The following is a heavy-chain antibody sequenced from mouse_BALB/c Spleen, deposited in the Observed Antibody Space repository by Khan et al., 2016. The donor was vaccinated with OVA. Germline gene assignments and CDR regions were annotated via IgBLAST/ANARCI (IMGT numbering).Heavy chain of an antibody. Sequence: VQLVESGAELAKPGASVKMSCKASGYTFTTYWMHWVKQRPGQGLEWIGYINPTSGYTDYNEKFKDRATLSADRSSSTASMQLSSLTSEDSAVYYCTGDRIDYWGQGTTLTVSS. CDR2: INPTSGYT. V-gene: IGHV1-7*01. J-gene: IGHJ2*01. CDR1: GYTFTTYW. CDR3: TGDRIDY.